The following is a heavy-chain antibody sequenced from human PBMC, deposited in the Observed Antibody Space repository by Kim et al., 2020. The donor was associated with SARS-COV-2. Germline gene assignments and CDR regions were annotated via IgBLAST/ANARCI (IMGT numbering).Heavy chain of an antibody. J-gene: IGHJ4*02. CDR2: ISYDGSNK. D-gene: IGHD3-10*01. V-gene: IGHV3-30-3*01. CDR1: GFTFSSYA. Sequence: GGSLRLSCAASGFTFSSYAMHWVRQAPGKGLEWVAVISYDGSNKYYADSVKGRFTISRDNSKNTLYLQMNSLRAEDTAVYYCARGGLGVRGTPKLDYWGQGTLVTVSS. CDR3: ARGGLGVRGTPKLDY.